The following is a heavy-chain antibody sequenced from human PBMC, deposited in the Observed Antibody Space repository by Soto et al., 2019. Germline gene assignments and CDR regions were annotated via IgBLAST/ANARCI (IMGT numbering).Heavy chain of an antibody. CDR2: ISSSGSTI. D-gene: IGHD3-10*01. CDR1: GFTFSSYE. J-gene: IGHJ3*02. Sequence: GGSMRLSCAASGFTFSSYEMNWVRQAPGKGLEWVSYISSSGSTIYYADSVKGRFTISRDNAKNSLYLQMNSLRAEDTAVYYCARDLYVASVTMVRGVGAFDIWGQGTMVTVSS. V-gene: IGHV3-48*03. CDR3: ARDLYVASVTMVRGVGAFDI.